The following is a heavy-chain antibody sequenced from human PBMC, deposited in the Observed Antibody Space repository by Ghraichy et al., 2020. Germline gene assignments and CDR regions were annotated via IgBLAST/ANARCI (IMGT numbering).Heavy chain of an antibody. CDR1: GYTLTELS. CDR2: FDPEDGET. J-gene: IGHJ5*02. D-gene: IGHD5-18*01. Sequence: ASVKVSCKVSGYTLTELSMHWVRQAPGKGLEWMGGFDPEDGETIYAQKFQGRVTMTEDTSTDTAYMELSSLRSEDTAVYYCATLAGDTAMVNWFDPWGQGTLVTVSS. V-gene: IGHV1-24*01. CDR3: ATLAGDTAMVNWFDP.